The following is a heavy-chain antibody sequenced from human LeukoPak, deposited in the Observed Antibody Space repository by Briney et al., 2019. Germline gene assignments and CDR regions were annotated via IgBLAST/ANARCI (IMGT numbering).Heavy chain of an antibody. J-gene: IGHJ1*01. CDR3: AKDGQYCSGGDCYRGYFQH. Sequence: GGSLRLSCAASGFTFSSYAMSWPRQAPGKGLEWVSSITYSGGGLYYADSVKGRFTISRDNSKNTLYVQMNSLRAEDTAVYYCAKDGQYCSGGDCYRGYFQHWGQGTLVTVSA. CDR2: ITYSGGGL. CDR1: GFTFSSYA. V-gene: IGHV3-23*01. D-gene: IGHD2-15*01.